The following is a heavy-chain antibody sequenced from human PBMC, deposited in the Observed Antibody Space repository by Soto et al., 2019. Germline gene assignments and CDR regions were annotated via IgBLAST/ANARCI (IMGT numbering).Heavy chain of an antibody. CDR1: GFSVTNNY. V-gene: IGHV3-66*01. J-gene: IGHJ4*02. Sequence: EVQVVESGGGLVQPGGSLRLSCAASGFSVTNNYMNWVRQAPGKGLEWVSIIDIGGNTYYADSVKDRFTISRDNSRNTLYLHMASLRAEDTAVYDCARGRGSTGYLGREHYFDYWGQGTLVTVSP. CDR3: ARGRGSTGYLGREHYFDY. D-gene: IGHD2-2*01. CDR2: IDIGGNT.